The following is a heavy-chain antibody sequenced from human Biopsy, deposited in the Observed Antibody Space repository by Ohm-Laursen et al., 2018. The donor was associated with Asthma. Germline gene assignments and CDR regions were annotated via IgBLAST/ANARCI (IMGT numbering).Heavy chain of an antibody. Sequence: SLRLSCTAPGFTFSSYWMHWVRQAPGKGLEWVSVIYSGGTSDTADSVRGRFTISRDFYKNTLYLQMDSLRAEDTAVYYCARGDSSGWSHYYFDYWGQGTLVTVSS. J-gene: IGHJ4*02. CDR2: IYSGGTS. CDR3: ARGDSSGWSHYYFDY. V-gene: IGHV3-53*01. D-gene: IGHD6-19*01. CDR1: GFTFSSYW.